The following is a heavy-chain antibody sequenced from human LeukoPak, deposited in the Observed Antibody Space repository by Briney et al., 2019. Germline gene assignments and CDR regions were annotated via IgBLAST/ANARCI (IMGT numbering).Heavy chain of an antibody. V-gene: IGHV4-34*01. CDR3: ASGAFLGYCSSTSCPGWFDP. J-gene: IGHJ5*02. CDR2: INHSGST. CDR1: GGSFSGYY. D-gene: IGHD2-2*01. Sequence: SETLSLTCAVYGGSFSGYYWSWIRQPPGKGLEWIGEINHSGSTNYNPSLKSRVTISVDTSKNQFFLKLSSVTAADTAVYYCASGAFLGYCSSTSCPGWFDPWGQGTLVTVSS.